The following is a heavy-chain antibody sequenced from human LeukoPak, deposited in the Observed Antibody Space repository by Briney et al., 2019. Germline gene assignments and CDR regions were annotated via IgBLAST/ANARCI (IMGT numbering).Heavy chain of an antibody. CDR3: ARDEGYDSSGYYYYFDY. V-gene: IGHV3-23*01. J-gene: IGHJ4*02. D-gene: IGHD3-22*01. CDR1: GFTFSSYA. Sequence: GGSLRLSCAASGFTFSSYAMSWVRQAPGKGLQWVSALTDSGRSTYYADSVKGRFTISRDNSKNTLYLQMNSLRAEDTAVYYCARDEGYDSSGYYYYFDYWGQGTLVTVSS. CDR2: LTDSGRST.